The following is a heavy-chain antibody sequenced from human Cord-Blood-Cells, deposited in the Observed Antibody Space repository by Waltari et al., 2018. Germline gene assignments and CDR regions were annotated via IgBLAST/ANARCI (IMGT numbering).Heavy chain of an antibody. CDR2: KSNDGSNK. CDR1: GFTFSSYA. CDR3: ARGWQLGIGPFDY. J-gene: IGHJ4*02. D-gene: IGHD7-27*01. V-gene: IGHV3-30*04. Sequence: QVQLVESGGGVVQPGRSLRLSCAASGFTFSSYAMHWVRQAPGKGLEGVAGKSNDGSNKYYADSVKGRFTISRDNSKNTLYLQMNSLRAEDTAVYYCARGWQLGIGPFDYWGQGTLVTVSS.